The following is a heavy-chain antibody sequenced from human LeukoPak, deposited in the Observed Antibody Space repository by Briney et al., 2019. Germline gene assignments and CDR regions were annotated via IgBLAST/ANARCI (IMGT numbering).Heavy chain of an antibody. CDR2: IKYSGTT. D-gene: IGHD4-17*01. V-gene: IGHV4-59*08. CDR3: ARHQGTVTKYYFDL. CDR1: GRSVSGFY. Sequence: PSQTLSLTCTVSGRSVSGFYWSWIRQPPGKGLEWVGYIKYSGTTNYNPSLRSRVTMSVDTSNNQFSLSLSSVTAADTAVYYCARHQGTVTKYYFDLWGQGTLVTVSS. J-gene: IGHJ4*02.